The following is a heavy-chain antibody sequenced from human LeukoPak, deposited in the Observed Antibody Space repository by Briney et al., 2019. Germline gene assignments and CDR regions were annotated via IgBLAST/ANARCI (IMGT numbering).Heavy chain of an antibody. Sequence: GGSLRLSCAASGFTVSDNYMTWVRQAPGKGLEWVSLIYSGGSTYYAGSVKGRFTISRDNSKNTVYLQMNSLRAEDTAVYYCARNIPVTRWGYWGQGTLVTVSS. CDR1: GFTVSDNY. J-gene: IGHJ4*02. CDR2: IYSGGST. V-gene: IGHV3-66*01. D-gene: IGHD2-21*01. CDR3: ARNIPVTRWGY.